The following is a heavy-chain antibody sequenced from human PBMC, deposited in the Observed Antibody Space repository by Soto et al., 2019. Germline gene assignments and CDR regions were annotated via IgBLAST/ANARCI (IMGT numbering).Heavy chain of an antibody. Sequence: NPSETLSLTCTVSGGSISSGGYYWSWIRQPPGKGLEWIGYIYYSGSTNYNPSLKSRITISVDTSKNQFSLNLISVTAADTAVYYCARMHYFGSGKPNDYWGQGTLVTVS. CDR3: ARMHYFGSGKPNDY. CDR2: IYYSGST. D-gene: IGHD3-10*01. CDR1: GGSISSGGYY. J-gene: IGHJ4*01. V-gene: IGHV4-30-4*01.